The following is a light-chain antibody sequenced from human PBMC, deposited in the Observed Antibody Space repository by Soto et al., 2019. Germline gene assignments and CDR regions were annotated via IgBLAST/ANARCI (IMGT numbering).Light chain of an antibody. V-gene: IGLV2-14*03. CDR1: SSDVGGYDY. CDR3: SSYTRSSTEV. CDR2: DFR. Sequence: QSALTQPASVSGSPGQSITISCTGSSSDVGGYDYVSWYQQHPGKVPKLMIYDFRNRPSGVSNRFSGSKSGNTASLTISGLQGEDEADYFCSSYTRSSTEVFGTGTKLTVL. J-gene: IGLJ1*01.